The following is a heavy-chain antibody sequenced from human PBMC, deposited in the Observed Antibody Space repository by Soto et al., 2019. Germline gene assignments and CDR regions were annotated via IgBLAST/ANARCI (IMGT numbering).Heavy chain of an antibody. Sequence: SVKFSCKASGDTYTSYYIHWVRQAPGQGLEWMGGIIPMFGTTNYAQKFKGRVTISADESTSTAYMELSSLRSEDAAVYYCARAAIHGSSWYFWFDPWGQGTLVTVSS. J-gene: IGHJ5*02. CDR2: IIPMFGTT. CDR3: ARAAIHGSSWYFWFDP. D-gene: IGHD6-13*01. CDR1: GDTYTSYY. V-gene: IGHV1-69*13.